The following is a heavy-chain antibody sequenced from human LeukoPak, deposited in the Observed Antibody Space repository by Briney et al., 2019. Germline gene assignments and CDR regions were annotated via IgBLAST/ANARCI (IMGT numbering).Heavy chain of an antibody. CDR3: ARVPYYYDSSGYTKRYYFDY. D-gene: IGHD3-22*01. CDR1: GGSISSGGYS. V-gene: IGHV4-30-2*01. CDR2: IYHSGST. J-gene: IGHJ4*02. Sequence: PSQTLSLTCAVSGGSISSGGYSWGWVRQPPGKGLEWVGYIYHSGSTYYNPSLKSRVTISVDRSKNQFSLKLSSVTAADTAVYYCARVPYYYDSSGYTKRYYFDYWGQGTLVTVSS.